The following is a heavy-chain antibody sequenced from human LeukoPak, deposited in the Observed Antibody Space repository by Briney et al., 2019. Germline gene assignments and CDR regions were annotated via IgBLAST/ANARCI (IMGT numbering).Heavy chain of an antibody. Sequence: PGGSLRLSCAASGFTFSGYAMSWVRQAPGKGLEWVSVIYSGGSTYYADSVKGRFTISRDNSKNTLYLQMNSLRAEDTAVYYCASLVGNFDYWGQGTLVTVSS. D-gene: IGHD1-26*01. CDR2: IYSGGST. CDR3: ASLVGNFDY. V-gene: IGHV3-66*01. J-gene: IGHJ4*02. CDR1: GFTFSGYA.